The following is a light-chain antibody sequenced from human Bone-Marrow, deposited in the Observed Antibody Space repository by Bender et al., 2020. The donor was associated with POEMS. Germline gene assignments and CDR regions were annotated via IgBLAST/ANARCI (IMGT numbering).Light chain of an antibody. CDR3: QVWDSRTRVV. J-gene: IGLJ3*02. CDR1: QLGDQY. V-gene: IGLV3-1*01. CDR2: EDN. Sequence: YELTQPPSVSVSPGHTANITCSGDQLGDQYASWYQLKPGQSPVLVIYEDNKRPSGIPERFSGSNSGNMATLTISRAQGGDEADYHCQVWDSRTRVVFGGGTKLTVL.